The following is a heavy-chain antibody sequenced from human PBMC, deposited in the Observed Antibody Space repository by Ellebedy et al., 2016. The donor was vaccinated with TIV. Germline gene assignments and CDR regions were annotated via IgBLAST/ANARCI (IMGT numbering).Heavy chain of an antibody. CDR1: GFTLNTYA. CDR3: VRVKPAAAVFDY. J-gene: IGHJ4*02. CDR2: SSGTGANT. Sequence: PGGSLRLSCAASGFTLNTYAMNWVRQAPRKGLEWVAASSGTGANTYHADSVKGRFTISRDNSKNILFLQMNSLRAEDTAVYYCVRVKPAAAVFDYWGQGTVVTVSS. D-gene: IGHD6-13*01. V-gene: IGHV3-23*01.